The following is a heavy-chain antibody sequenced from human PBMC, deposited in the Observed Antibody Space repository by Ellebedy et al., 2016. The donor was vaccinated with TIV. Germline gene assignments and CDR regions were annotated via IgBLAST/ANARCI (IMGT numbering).Heavy chain of an antibody. CDR3: ARMTNWGSGGFFDY. CDR2: ISAYNGNT. CDR1: GYTFTSYG. Sequence: AASVKVSCKASGYTFTSYGISWVRQAPGQGLEWMGWISAYNGNTNYAQKLQGRVTMTTETSTSTAYMELRSLRYDDTAVYYCARMTNWGSGGFFDYWGQGTLVTVSS. J-gene: IGHJ4*02. V-gene: IGHV1-18*01. D-gene: IGHD7-27*01.